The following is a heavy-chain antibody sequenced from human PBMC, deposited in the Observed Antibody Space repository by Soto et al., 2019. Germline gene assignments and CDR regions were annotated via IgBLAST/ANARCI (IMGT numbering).Heavy chain of an antibody. CDR2: INPSSGGT. Sequence: ASVKVSCKASGYTFTTYYIHWVRQAPGQGLEWMGIINPSSGGTSYAQKFQGRVTMTRDTSTSTVYMELSSLRSDDTAVYYCAKDSPYWNPTSPRYFDYWGQGTLVTVSS. V-gene: IGHV1-46*01. CDR3: AKDSPYWNPTSPRYFDY. J-gene: IGHJ4*02. CDR1: GYTFTTYY. D-gene: IGHD1-1*01.